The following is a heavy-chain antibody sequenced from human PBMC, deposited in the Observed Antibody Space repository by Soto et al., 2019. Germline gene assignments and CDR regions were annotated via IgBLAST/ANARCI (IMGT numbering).Heavy chain of an antibody. CDR1: GDSFSNYY. D-gene: IGHD3-10*01. Sequence: QVQLQESGPGLVKPSETLSLTCTVSGDSFSNYYWSWIRQPAGKGLEWIGRIYPSGTTNYNPSLKTRLTLSRDTSKNQFSLSLRSVTAADTAVYFCARDDFGSAGMDVWGRGTTVTVSS. J-gene: IGHJ6*02. V-gene: IGHV4-4*07. CDR2: IYPSGTT. CDR3: ARDDFGSAGMDV.